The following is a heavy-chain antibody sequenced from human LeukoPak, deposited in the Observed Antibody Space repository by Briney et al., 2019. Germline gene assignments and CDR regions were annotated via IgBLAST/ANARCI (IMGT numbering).Heavy chain of an antibody. CDR1: GGSFSGYY. CDR3: ARDSAFFFFDY. CDR2: INHSGST. V-gene: IGHV4-34*01. Sequence: SETLSLTCAVYGGSFSGYYWSWIRQPPGKGLEWIGEINHSGSTNYNPSLKSRVTISVDTSKKQFSLKLSSVTAADTAVYYCARDSAFFFFDYWGQGTLVTVSS. D-gene: IGHD3-16*01. J-gene: IGHJ4*02.